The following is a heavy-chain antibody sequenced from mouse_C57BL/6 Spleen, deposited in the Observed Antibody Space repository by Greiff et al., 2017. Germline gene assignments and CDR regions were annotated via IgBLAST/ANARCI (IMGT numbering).Heavy chain of an antibody. D-gene: IGHD3-2*02. CDR3: AVRTAQATENYFDY. CDR2: ISGGGGNT. Sequence: VESGGGLVKPGGSLKLSCAASGFTFSSYTMSWVRQTPEKRLEWVATISGGGGNTYYPDSVKGRFTISRDNAKNTLYLQMSSLRSEDTALYYCAVRTAQATENYFDYWGQGTTLTVSS. J-gene: IGHJ2*01. V-gene: IGHV5-9*01. CDR1: GFTFSSYT.